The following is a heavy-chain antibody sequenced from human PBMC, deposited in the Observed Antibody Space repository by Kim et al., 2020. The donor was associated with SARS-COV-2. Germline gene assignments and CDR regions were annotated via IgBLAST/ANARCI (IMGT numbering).Heavy chain of an antibody. Sequence: NGNTNYAQKLQGRVTMTTEASTSTAYMELRSLRSDDTAVYYCVRGRAWDYWGQGTLVTVSS. V-gene: IGHV1-18*01. CDR3: VRGRAWDY. J-gene: IGHJ4*02. CDR2: NGNT. D-gene: IGHD3-10*01.